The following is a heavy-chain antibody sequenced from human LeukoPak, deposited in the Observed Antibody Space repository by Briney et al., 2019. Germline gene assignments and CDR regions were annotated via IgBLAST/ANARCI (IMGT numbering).Heavy chain of an antibody. V-gene: IGHV3-30*04. CDR2: ISNDGGNK. D-gene: IGHD5-12*01. CDR3: ARNPSGGYHFDY. CDR1: GFTFSDYT. J-gene: IGHJ4*02. Sequence: PGGSLRLSCAASGFTFSDYTLHWVRQAPGKGLEWVSLISNDGGNKHYADSVQGGFTISRGNSKNTLYLQMNSLRSEDTAVYYCARNPSGGYHFDYWGQGTLVTVSS.